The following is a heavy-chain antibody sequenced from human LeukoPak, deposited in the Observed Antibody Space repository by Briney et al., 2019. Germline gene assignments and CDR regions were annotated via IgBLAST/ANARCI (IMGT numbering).Heavy chain of an antibody. Sequence: GASVKVSCKGSGYTFSSYGISWVRQAPGQGLEWMGWISAYNGNTNYAQKLQGRVTMTTDTSTSTAYMELRSLRSDDTAVYYCARVNTVDLSAFDIWGQGTMVTVSS. CDR3: ARVNTVDLSAFDI. J-gene: IGHJ3*02. CDR2: ISAYNGNT. V-gene: IGHV1-18*01. D-gene: IGHD4-17*01. CDR1: GYTFSSYG.